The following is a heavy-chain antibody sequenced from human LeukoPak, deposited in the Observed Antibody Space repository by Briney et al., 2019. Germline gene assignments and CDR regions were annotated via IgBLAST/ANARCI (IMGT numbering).Heavy chain of an antibody. J-gene: IGHJ4*02. Sequence: SETLSFTCTVSGGSISSSSYYWGCIRQPPGKGLEWIGSIYYSGSTYYNPSLKSRVTISVDTSKNQFSLKLSSVTAADTAVYYCARGIYGYYGSGIDYWGQGTLVTVSS. CDR2: IYYSGST. V-gene: IGHV4-39*01. CDR1: GGSISSSSYY. D-gene: IGHD3-10*01. CDR3: ARGIYGYYGSGIDY.